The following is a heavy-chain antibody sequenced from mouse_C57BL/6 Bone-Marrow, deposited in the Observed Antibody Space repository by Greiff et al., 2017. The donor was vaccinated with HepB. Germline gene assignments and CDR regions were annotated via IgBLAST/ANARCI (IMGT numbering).Heavy chain of an antibody. D-gene: IGHD1-1*02. Sequence: VQLQHSGAELARPGASVKLSCKASGYTFTSYGISWVKQRTGQGLEWIGEIYPRSGNTYYNEKFKGKATLTADKSSRTAYIGLRSLTSEDSAVYFFARYGPYYFDCWGQGTTLTVSS. CDR3: ARYGPYYFDC. V-gene: IGHV1-81*01. CDR1: GYTFTSYG. J-gene: IGHJ2*01. CDR2: IYPRSGNT.